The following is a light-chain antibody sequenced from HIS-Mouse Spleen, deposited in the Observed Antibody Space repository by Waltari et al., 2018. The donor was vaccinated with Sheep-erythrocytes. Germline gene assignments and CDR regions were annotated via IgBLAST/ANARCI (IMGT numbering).Light chain of an antibody. CDR2: KDS. CDR1: NIGSKS. V-gene: IGLV3-25*03. J-gene: IGLJ1*01. CDR3: QSADSSGTYV. Sequence: SYVLTQPPSVSVAPGQTARITCGGNNIGSKSVHWYQQKPGQAPVLVIYKDSERPSGIPERFSGSSSGTTVTLTISGVQAEDEADYYCQSADSSGTYVFGTGTKVTVL.